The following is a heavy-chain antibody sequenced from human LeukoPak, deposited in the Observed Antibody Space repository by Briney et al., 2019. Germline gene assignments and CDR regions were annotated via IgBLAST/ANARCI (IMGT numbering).Heavy chain of an antibody. CDR1: GASINRDY. V-gene: IGHV4-59*01. J-gene: IGHJ5*02. Sequence: SETLSLTCTVSGASINRDYWSWLRQTPGKGLEWIGYIHYTGSTNYNPSLKSRVTISLDTSKNQFSLKLSSVTAADTAVYYCARESNYHDSLGYNWFDPWGQRTLVTVSS. CDR3: ARESNYHDSLGYNWFDP. CDR2: IHYTGST. D-gene: IGHD3-22*01.